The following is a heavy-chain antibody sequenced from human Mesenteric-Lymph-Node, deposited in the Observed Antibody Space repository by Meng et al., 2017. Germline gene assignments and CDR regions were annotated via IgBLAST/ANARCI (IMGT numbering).Heavy chain of an antibody. CDR3: ARGYYDSSGYGYWYFDL. D-gene: IGHD3-22*01. Sequence: VPLRESGRGLVKPSDTLSLTCTVSCASVDSGGYHWSWVRQPPGKGLECIGYTYNGWSTYYNPSLKSRVSMSVDTSKNQFSLTLSSVTAADTAVYYCARGYYDSSGYGYWYFDLWGRGTLVTVSS. CDR1: CASVDSGGYH. V-gene: IGHV4-30-4*01. J-gene: IGHJ2*01. CDR2: TYNGWST.